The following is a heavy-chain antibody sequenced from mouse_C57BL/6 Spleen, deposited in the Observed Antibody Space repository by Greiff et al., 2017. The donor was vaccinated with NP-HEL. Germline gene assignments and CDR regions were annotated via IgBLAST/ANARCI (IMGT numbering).Heavy chain of an antibody. CDR2: ISNGGGST. J-gene: IGHJ4*01. CDR3: ARPFTTVVATGAMDY. CDR1: GFTFSDYY. Sequence: EVQRVESGGGLVQPGGSLKLSCAASGFTFSDYYMYWVRQTPEKRLEWVAYISNGGGSTYYPDTVKGRFTISRDNAKNTLYLQMRRLKSEDTAMYYCARPFTTVVATGAMDYWGQGTSVTVSS. V-gene: IGHV5-12*01. D-gene: IGHD1-1*01.